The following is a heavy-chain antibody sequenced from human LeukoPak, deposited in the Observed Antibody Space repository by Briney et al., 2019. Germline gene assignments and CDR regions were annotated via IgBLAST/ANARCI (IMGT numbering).Heavy chain of an antibody. CDR2: ISSGSTI. J-gene: IGHJ4*02. CDR3: ARESIAVAGAPFDY. D-gene: IGHD6-19*01. V-gene: IGHV3-48*03. Sequence: PGGSLRLSCAASGFTFSGYGMNWVRQAPGKGLEWVSYISSGSTIYDADSVKGRFTIYRDNAKNSLYLQMNSLRAEDTAVYYCARESIAVAGAPFDYWGQGSLVTVSS. CDR1: GFTFSGYG.